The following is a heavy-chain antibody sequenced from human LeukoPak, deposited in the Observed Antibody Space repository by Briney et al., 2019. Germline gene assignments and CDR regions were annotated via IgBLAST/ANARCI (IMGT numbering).Heavy chain of an antibody. D-gene: IGHD2-21*02. Sequence: GGSLRLSCLGSGFTFRNYPMYWVRQAPGKGLEWMAVISYDGNTKYYADSVKGRFTLSRDNSKNTVYLQVDSLRPEDTAVYYCVRDRDWAFDYWGQGSLVTVSS. J-gene: IGHJ4*02. CDR2: ISYDGNTK. CDR1: GFTFRNYP. V-gene: IGHV3-30*04. CDR3: VRDRDWAFDY.